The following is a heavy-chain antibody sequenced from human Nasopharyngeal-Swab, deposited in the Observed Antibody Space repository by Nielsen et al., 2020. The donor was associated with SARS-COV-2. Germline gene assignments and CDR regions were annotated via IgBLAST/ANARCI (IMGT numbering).Heavy chain of an antibody. CDR3: ARDQEMATAAYSD. Sequence: SVKVSCKASGGTFKTFSINCVRQAPGQGLQWMGRIVPILGIVNYAQRFQGRVTFTADESTSTAYMDLSSLRSDDTAVYYCARDQEMATAAYSDWGQGTLVIVSS. CDR1: GGTFKTFS. CDR2: IVPILGIV. J-gene: IGHJ4*02. D-gene: IGHD5-24*01. V-gene: IGHV1-69*04.